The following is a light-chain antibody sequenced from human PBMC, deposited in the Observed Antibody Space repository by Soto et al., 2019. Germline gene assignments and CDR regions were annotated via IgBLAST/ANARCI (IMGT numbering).Light chain of an antibody. Sequence: PGTRCLSPGERATLSCRASQAIRTALGWYQQKPGKVPKLLIYAASILQSGVPSRFSGSGSGTDFTLTISSLQPEDFATYYCLLDFRYFWAFGQGSKV. V-gene: IGKV1-6*01. CDR3: LLDFRYFWA. J-gene: IGKJ1*01. CDR1: QAIRTA. CDR2: AAS.